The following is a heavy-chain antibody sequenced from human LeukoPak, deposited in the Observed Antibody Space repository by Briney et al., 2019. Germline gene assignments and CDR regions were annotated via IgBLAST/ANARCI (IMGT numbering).Heavy chain of an antibody. CDR3: AIPAVVANLDV. J-gene: IGHJ3*01. CDR2: ISAYSGNT. V-gene: IGHV1-18*01. CDR1: GYAFTNYG. Sequence: GASVTVSFKASGYAFTNYGISGVGQAPGQGSEWLGWISAYSGNTKYTHKLQGRSPITKDTPTRTAYMELRSLTYDDTAVYFCAIPAVVANLDVWGPGTMFPVS. D-gene: IGHD2-15*01.